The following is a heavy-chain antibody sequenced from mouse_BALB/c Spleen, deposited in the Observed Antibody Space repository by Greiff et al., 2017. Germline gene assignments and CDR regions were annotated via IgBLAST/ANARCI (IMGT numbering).Heavy chain of an antibody. V-gene: IGHV1S81*02. CDR2: INPSNGRT. Sequence: QVQLQQPGAELVKPGASVKLSCKASGYTFTSYWMHWVKQRPGQGLEWIGEINPSNGRTNYNEKFKSKATLTVDKSSSTAYMQLSSLTSEDSAVYYCAKLLRLFDYWGQGTTLTVSS. D-gene: IGHD1-2*01. J-gene: IGHJ2*01. CDR3: AKLLRLFDY. CDR1: GYTFTSYW.